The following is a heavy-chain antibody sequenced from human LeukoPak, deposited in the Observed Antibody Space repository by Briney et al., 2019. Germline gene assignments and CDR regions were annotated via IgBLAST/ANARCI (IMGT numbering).Heavy chain of an antibody. V-gene: IGHV3-23*01. J-gene: IGHJ6*02. D-gene: IGHD3-10*01. CDR2: ISGSGSGT. CDR1: GFTFSSYA. CDR3: GKDIGGSGSIYYYYNYGMDV. Sequence: GGSLRLSCAASGFTFSSYAMSWVRQAPGEGLQWVSGISGSGSGTYYADSVRGRFTISRDNSKNTLYLQMNSLRAEDTALYFCGKDIGGSGSIYYYYNYGMDVWGQGTTVTVSS.